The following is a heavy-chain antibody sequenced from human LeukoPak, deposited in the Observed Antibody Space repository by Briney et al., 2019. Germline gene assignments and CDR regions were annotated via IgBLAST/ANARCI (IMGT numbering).Heavy chain of an antibody. Sequence: SETLSLTCTVSGGSISGGSYYWTWSRQPAGKGLEWIGRIYTSGSTNYNPSLKSRVTISVDTSKNQFSLKLSSVTAADTAVYHCARDYRDGYNYEWFDPWGQATLVTVSS. J-gene: IGHJ5*02. CDR2: IYTSGST. CDR1: GGSISGGSYY. CDR3: ARDYRDGYNYEWFDP. V-gene: IGHV4-61*02. D-gene: IGHD5-24*01.